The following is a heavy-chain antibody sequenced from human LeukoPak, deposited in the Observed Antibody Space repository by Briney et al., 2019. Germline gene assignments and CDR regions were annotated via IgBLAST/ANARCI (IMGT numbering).Heavy chain of an antibody. CDR1: GFTFSSYA. Sequence: GGSLRLSCAASGFTFSSYAMSWVRQAPGKGLEWVSAISGSGGSTYYADSVNGRFTISRDNSKNTLYLQMNSLRAEDTGVYYCAKVPPARTYYYDSSGYFSYWGQGTLVTVSS. CDR3: AKVPPARTYYYDSSGYFSY. CDR2: ISGSGGST. J-gene: IGHJ4*02. V-gene: IGHV3-23*01. D-gene: IGHD3-22*01.